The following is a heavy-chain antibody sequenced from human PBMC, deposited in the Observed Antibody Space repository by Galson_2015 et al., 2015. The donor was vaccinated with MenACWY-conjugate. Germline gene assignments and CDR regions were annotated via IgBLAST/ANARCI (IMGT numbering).Heavy chain of an antibody. CDR3: AREDTYGVVTYRDASYYYGLDV. V-gene: IGHV4-39*07. CDR2: VYSGGGT. CDR1: GDSIGSLSYN. J-gene: IGHJ6*02. D-gene: IGHD2-21*02. Sequence: SETLSLTCAVSGDSIGSLSYNWAWLRQSPGKGLEWIGNVYSGGGTHYNPSLKSRVTITVDTSKNEFSLKLTSVTAADTAIYYCAREDTYGVVTYRDASYYYGLDVWGQGTTVTVSS.